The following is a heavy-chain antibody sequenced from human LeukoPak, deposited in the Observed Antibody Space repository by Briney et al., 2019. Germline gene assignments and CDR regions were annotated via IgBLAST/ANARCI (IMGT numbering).Heavy chain of an antibody. J-gene: IGHJ6*03. CDR2: IYYSGST. Sequence: TTSETLSLSCTVSGGSISSGSYYWGWMRQPPGKGMEWIGSIYYSGSTYYNPSLKSRVTISVDTSKNQFSLKLSSVTAADTAVYYCARHGTVVSATLSNYYYYYMDVWGKGTTVTISS. CDR1: GGSISSGSYY. V-gene: IGHV4-39*01. D-gene: IGHD2-15*01. CDR3: ARHGTVVSATLSNYYYYYMDV.